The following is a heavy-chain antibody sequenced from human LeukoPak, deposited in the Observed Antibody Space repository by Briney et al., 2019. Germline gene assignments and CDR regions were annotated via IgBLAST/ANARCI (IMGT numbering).Heavy chain of an antibody. CDR3: ARSSPRDFWSGYSVPYYYYYGMDV. V-gene: IGHV4-59*01. J-gene: IGHJ6*02. CDR2: IYYSGST. CDR1: GGSISSCY. D-gene: IGHD3-3*01. Sequence: PSETLSLTCTVSGGSISSCYWSWIRQPPGKGLEWIGYIYYSGSTNYNPSLKSRVTISVDTSKNQFSLKLSSVTAADTAVYYCARSSPRDFWSGYSVPYYYYYGMDVWGQGTTVTVSS.